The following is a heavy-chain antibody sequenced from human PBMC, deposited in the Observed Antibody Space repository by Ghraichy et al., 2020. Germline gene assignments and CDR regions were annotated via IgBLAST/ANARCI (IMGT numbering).Heavy chain of an antibody. D-gene: IGHD3-16*01. Sequence: SCAASGFTFSSYDMNWVRQAPGKGLEWVSGISGSGGSTNYADSVKGRITLSRDNSKNTLYLQVNSLRAEDTAIYYCAILPTGGRSTIDIWGQGTMVTVSS. CDR3: AILPTGGRSTIDI. J-gene: IGHJ3*02. CDR2: ISGSGGST. CDR1: GFTFSSYD. V-gene: IGHV3-23*01.